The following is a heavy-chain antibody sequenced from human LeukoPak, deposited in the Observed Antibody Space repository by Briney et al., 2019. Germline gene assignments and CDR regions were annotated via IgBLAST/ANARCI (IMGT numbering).Heavy chain of an antibody. J-gene: IGHJ4*02. Sequence: GGSLRLSCAASGFTVSSNYMSWVRQAPGKGLEWVSVIYSGGSTYYADSVKGRFTISRDNSKNMLYLQMNSLRAEDTAVYYCARDQYGDYYFDYWGQGTLVTVSS. D-gene: IGHD4-17*01. CDR1: GFTVSSNY. CDR2: IYSGGST. V-gene: IGHV3-53*01. CDR3: ARDQYGDYYFDY.